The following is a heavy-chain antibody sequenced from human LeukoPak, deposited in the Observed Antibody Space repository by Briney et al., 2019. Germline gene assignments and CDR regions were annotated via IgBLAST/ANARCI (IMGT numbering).Heavy chain of an antibody. CDR3: ARDQEEQLVHAFDI. CDR1: GGSISSGDHY. D-gene: IGHD6-6*01. J-gene: IGHJ3*02. CDR2: IYYSGST. Sequence: SQTLSLTCTVSGGSISSGDHYWSWIRQPPGKGLEWIGYIYYSGSTYYNPSLKSRVTISVDTSKNQFSLKLSSVTAADTAVYYCARDQEEQLVHAFDIWGQGTMVTVSS. V-gene: IGHV4-30-4*08.